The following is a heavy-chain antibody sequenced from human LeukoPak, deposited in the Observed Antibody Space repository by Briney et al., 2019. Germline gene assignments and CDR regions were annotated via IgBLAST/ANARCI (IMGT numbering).Heavy chain of an antibody. CDR1: GFTFSSYA. J-gene: IGHJ3*02. D-gene: IGHD3-9*01. Sequence: GGSLRLSCAASGFTFSSYAMHWVRQAPGKGLEWVAVISYDGSNKYYADSVKGRFTISRDNAKNSLYLQMNSLRAEDTAVYYCARDWYDNSDAFDIWGQGTMVTVSS. CDR3: ARDWYDNSDAFDI. V-gene: IGHV3-30*04. CDR2: ISYDGSNK.